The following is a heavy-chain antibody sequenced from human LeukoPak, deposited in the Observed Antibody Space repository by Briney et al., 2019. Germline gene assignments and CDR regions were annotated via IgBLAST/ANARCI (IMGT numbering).Heavy chain of an antibody. D-gene: IGHD4-11*01. V-gene: IGHV3-7*01. Sequence: GGSLRLSCAASGFTFSSYWMSWVRQAPGKGLEWVANIKQDGSEKYYVDSVKGRFTISRDNSKNTLYLQMNSLRAEDTAVYYCAKDDYGNADYWGQGTLVTVSS. CDR2: IKQDGSEK. J-gene: IGHJ4*02. CDR3: AKDDYGNADY. CDR1: GFTFSSYW.